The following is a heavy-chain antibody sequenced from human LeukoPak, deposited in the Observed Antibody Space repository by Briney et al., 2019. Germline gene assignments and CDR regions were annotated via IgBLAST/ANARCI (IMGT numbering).Heavy chain of an antibody. CDR3: ARDKKSGECVSNSCYGVWPLDI. Sequence: GDSVKVSCKASGYTFASYEINWVRQVTGQGLEWMGGIIPMSETPKYTQKFQGRVTIATDESTNTAYMELSSLRSEDTAVYYCARDKKSGECVSNSCYGVWPLDIWGQGTMVTVSS. CDR2: IIPMSETP. J-gene: IGHJ3*02. D-gene: IGHD2-2*01. CDR1: GYTFASYE. V-gene: IGHV1-69*05.